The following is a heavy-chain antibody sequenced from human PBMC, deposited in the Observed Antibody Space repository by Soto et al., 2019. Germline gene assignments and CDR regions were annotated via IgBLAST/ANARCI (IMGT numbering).Heavy chain of an antibody. J-gene: IGHJ5*02. D-gene: IGHD2-2*01. Sequence: GASVKVSCKASGYTFTSYGISWVRQAPGQGLEWMGWISAYNGNTNYAQKLQGRVTMTTDTSTSTAYMELRSLRSDDTAVYYCARAPYIVVVPAAMWFDPWGQRTLVTVSS. V-gene: IGHV1-18*01. CDR2: ISAYNGNT. CDR1: GYTFTSYG. CDR3: ARAPYIVVVPAAMWFDP.